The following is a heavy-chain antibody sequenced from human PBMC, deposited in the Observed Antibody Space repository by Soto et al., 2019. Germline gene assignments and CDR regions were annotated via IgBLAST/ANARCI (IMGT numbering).Heavy chain of an antibody. D-gene: IGHD3-10*01. V-gene: IGHV1-46*03. CDR3: ARRKGITRVRGEFDY. J-gene: IGHJ4*02. CDR1: GYTFTSYY. CDR2: INPSGGST. Sequence: QVQLVQSGAEVKKPGASVKVSCKASGYTFTSYYMHWVRQAPGQGLEWMGIINPSGGSTSYAQKFQCIVTLTRDTSTSTVYMELSSLRSEYTAVYYCARRKGITRVRGEFDYWGQGTLVTVSS.